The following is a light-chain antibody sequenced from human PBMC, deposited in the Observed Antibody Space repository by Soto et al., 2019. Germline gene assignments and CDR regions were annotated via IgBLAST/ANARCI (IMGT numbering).Light chain of an antibody. CDR2: AAS. CDR3: QQANSFPST. J-gene: IGKJ5*01. V-gene: IGKV1-12*01. CDR1: QGISSW. Sequence: DIQMTQSPSSVSASVGDRVTITCRASQGISSWLAWYQQKPGQAPKLLIYAASVLESGVPSRFSGSGSGTDFTLTISSVQHEDFAIYRCQQANSFPSTFGQGTRLEIK.